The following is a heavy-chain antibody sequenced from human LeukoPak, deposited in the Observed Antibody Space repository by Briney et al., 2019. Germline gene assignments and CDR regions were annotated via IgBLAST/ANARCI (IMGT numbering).Heavy chain of an antibody. D-gene: IGHD4-17*01. CDR1: GFTVSSNY. Sequence: PGGSLRLSCAASGFTVSSNYMSWVRQAPGKGLEWVSVIYSGGSTYYADSVKGRFTISRDNSKNTLYLQMNSLRAEDTAVYYCAKKGYGDYVLGAFDIWGQGTMVTVSS. CDR2: IYSGGST. J-gene: IGHJ3*02. CDR3: AKKGYGDYVLGAFDI. V-gene: IGHV3-53*01.